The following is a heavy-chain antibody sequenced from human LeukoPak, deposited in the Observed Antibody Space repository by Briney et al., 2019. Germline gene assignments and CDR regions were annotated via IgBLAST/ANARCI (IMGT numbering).Heavy chain of an antibody. CDR2: IIPILGIA. CDR1: GGSFSSYA. D-gene: IGHD7-27*01. Sequence: SVKVSCKASGGSFSSYAISWVRQAPGQGLEWMGRIIPILGIAKYAQKFQGRVTITPDKTTRTAYMELSSLRSEDMAVYYCARERSENWGSLTYAYDIWGQGTMVTVSS. V-gene: IGHV1-69*04. CDR3: ARERSENWGSLTYAYDI. J-gene: IGHJ3*02.